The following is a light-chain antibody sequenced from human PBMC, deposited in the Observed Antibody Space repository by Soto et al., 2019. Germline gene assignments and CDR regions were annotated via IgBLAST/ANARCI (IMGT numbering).Light chain of an antibody. Sequence: QSVLTQPPSASGTPGQRVTISCSGGSSNIGSNTVNWYQQLPGTAPKLLIYSNNQRPSGVPDRFSGSKSGTSASLAISGLRSEDEADYYCAAWDDSLNAWVFGGGTKLTVL. CDR3: AAWDDSLNAWV. J-gene: IGLJ3*02. CDR1: SSNIGSNT. V-gene: IGLV1-44*01. CDR2: SNN.